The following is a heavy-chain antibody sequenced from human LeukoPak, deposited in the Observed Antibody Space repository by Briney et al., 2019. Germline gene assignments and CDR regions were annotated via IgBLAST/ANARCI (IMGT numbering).Heavy chain of an antibody. CDR2: INQDGSET. V-gene: IGHV3-7*01. J-gene: IGHJ4*02. Sequence: GGSLRLSCALSGFTPIHYCMTWVRQAPAKGLEWVANINQDGSETFYVDSVKGRFTISRDNAKNSVYLQMNSLRAEDTAFYYCARLGAGMHFFYLDLWGQGTLVTVSS. D-gene: IGHD3-3*02. CDR3: ARLGAGMHFFYLDL. CDR1: GFTPIHYC.